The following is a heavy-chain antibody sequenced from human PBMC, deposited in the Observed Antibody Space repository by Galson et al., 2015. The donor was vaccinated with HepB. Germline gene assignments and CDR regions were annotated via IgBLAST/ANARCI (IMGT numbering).Heavy chain of an antibody. Sequence: SVKVSCKASGYTFTSYYMHWVRQAPGQGLEWMGIINPSGGSTSYAQKFQGRVTMTRDTSTSTVYMELSSLRSEDTAVYYCASTVVAPGGPYDYYGMDVWGQGTTVTVSS. J-gene: IGHJ6*02. CDR3: ASTVVAPGGPYDYYGMDV. V-gene: IGHV1-46*01. CDR1: GYTFTSYY. D-gene: IGHD3-22*01. CDR2: INPSGGST.